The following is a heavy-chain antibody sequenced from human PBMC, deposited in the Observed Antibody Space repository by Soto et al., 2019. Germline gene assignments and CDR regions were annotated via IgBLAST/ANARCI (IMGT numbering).Heavy chain of an antibody. Sequence: SLKISCRGFGYTCSTDWIGWVRQKPGQGLEWMGAIYPADSDTRYTPSFEGHVAFSADKSLSTAYLQWNSLRASDTARYYCARRAVAGLFFGAVPPDNDSHTRGDGLMVTV. CDR2: IYPADSDT. J-gene: IGHJ3*01. D-gene: IGHD6-19*01. CDR3: ARRAVAGLFFGAVPPDNDSHT. V-gene: IGHV5-51*01. CDR1: GYTCSTDW.